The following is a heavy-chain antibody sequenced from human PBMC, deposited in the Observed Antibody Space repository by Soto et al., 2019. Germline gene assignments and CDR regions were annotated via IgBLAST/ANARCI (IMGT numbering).Heavy chain of an antibody. CDR2: IKQDGSEK. J-gene: IGHJ6*02. CDR1: GCTFSSYW. CDR3: ARENSSSWSYYYYGMDV. V-gene: IGHV3-7*05. Sequence: EVQLVESGGGLVQPGGSLRLSCAASGCTFSSYWMSWVRQAPGKGLEWVANIKQDGSEKYYVDSVKGRFTISRDNAKNSLYLQMNSLRAEDTAVYYCARENSSSWSYYYYGMDVWGQGTTVTVSS. D-gene: IGHD6-13*01.